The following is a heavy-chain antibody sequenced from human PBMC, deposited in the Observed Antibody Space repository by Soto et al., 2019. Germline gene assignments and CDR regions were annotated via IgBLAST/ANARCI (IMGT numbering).Heavy chain of an antibody. Sequence: GGSLRLSCAASGFTFSSYEMNWVRQAPGKGLEWVSYISSSGSTIYYADSVKGRFTISRDNAKNSLYLQMNSLRAEDTAVYYCARASIVGATTWSYYYGMDVWGQGTTVTGSS. J-gene: IGHJ6*02. CDR2: ISSSGSTI. CDR3: ARASIVGATTWSYYYGMDV. CDR1: GFTFSSYE. D-gene: IGHD1-26*01. V-gene: IGHV3-48*03.